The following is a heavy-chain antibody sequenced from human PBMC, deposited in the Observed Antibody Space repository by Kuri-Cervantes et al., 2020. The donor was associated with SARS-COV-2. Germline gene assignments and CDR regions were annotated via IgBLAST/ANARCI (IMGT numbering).Heavy chain of an antibody. J-gene: IGHJ4*02. CDR2: INPNSGGT. Sequence: ASVKVSCKASGYTFTGYYMHWVRQAPGQGLEWMGWINPNSGGTNYAQKFQGRVTMTRDTSISTAYMALSRLRTDETAVYYCARGLGYSSSSHRRGSFDYWGQGTLVTVSS. D-gene: IGHD6-6*01. V-gene: IGHV1-2*02. CDR1: GYTFTGYY. CDR3: ARGLGYSSSSHRRGSFDY.